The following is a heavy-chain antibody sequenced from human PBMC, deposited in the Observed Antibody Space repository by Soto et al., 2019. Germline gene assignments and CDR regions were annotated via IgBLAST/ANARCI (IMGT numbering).Heavy chain of an antibody. CDR1: GGSISSSSYY. CDR2: IYYSGST. CDR3: ASFSGMYYGSGSPDY. V-gene: IGHV4-39*01. Sequence: SETLSLTCTVSGGSISSSSYYWGWIRQPPGKGLEWIGSIYYSGSTYYNPSLKSRVTISVDTSKNQFSLKLSSVTAADTAVYYCASFSGMYYGSGSPDYWGQGTLVTVSS. D-gene: IGHD3-10*01. J-gene: IGHJ4*02.